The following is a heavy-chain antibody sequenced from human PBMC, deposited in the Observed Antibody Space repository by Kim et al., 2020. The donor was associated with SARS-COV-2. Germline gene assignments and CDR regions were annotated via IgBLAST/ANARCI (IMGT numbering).Heavy chain of an antibody. D-gene: IGHD3-3*01. J-gene: IGHJ4*02. CDR2: DT. Sequence: DTKYAEKCQGRVTMTRDTSINTVYMELSRLTSDDTAVYYCARDDTVWSVDYWGQGTLGTVSS. CDR3: ARDDTVWSVDY. V-gene: IGHV1-2*02.